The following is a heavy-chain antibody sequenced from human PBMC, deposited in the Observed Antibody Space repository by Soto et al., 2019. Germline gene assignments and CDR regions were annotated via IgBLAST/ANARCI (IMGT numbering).Heavy chain of an antibody. V-gene: IGHV3-23*01. J-gene: IGHJ4*02. CDR1: GFTFSSFA. CDR2: IGSRGDST. D-gene: IGHD6-19*01. Sequence: EVQLLESGGGLVQPGGSLRLSCAASGFTFSSFAMSWVRQAPGKGLEWVSAIGSRGDSTYYADSVKGRFTISRDNSKNPLYRQMNSLRAEDTAVYYCAKDLIYGYHSGRTLDSWGQGTLVTVSS. CDR3: AKDLIYGYHSGRTLDS.